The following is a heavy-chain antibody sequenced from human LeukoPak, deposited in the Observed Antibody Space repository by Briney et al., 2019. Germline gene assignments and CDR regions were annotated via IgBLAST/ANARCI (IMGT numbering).Heavy chain of an antibody. CDR3: ARDREPTIKKYCSGGSCYLNWFDP. CDR1: GGTFSSYA. D-gene: IGHD2-15*01. CDR2: IIPIFGTA. J-gene: IGHJ5*02. Sequence: ASVKVSCEASGGTFSSYAISWVRQAPGQGLEWRGGIIPIFGTAKYAQKFQGRVTITADKSTSTAYMELSSLRSEDTAVYYCARDREPTIKKYCSGGSCYLNWFDPWGQGTLVTVSS. V-gene: IGHV1-69*06.